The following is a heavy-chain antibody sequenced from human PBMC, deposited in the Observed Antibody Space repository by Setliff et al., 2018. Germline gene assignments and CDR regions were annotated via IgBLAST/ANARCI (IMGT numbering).Heavy chain of an antibody. V-gene: IGHV1-3*01. D-gene: IGHD2-15*01. Sequence: ASVKVSCKASGYTFTNYLIHWVRQSPGQSPEWMGWINAGNGHTKFSQSFQGRLSISSDTSASTVYMDLHNLGSEDTAVYFCVRVDMALSNFDFWGQGTLVTVSS. CDR1: GYTFTNYL. J-gene: IGHJ4*02. CDR3: VRVDMALSNFDF. CDR2: INAGNGHT.